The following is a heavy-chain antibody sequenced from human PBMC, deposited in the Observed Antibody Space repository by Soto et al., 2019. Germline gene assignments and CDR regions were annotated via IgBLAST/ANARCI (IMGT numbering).Heavy chain of an antibody. Sequence: EVQLVESGGGLVQPGGSLRLSCAASGFTFSSYSMNWVRQAPGKGLEWVSYISGSSSIIYYADSVKGRFTISRDNAKNSLYLQMNSLRAEDTAVYYCARGHAYGDYWGQGTLVTVS. V-gene: IGHV3-48*01. CDR1: GFTFSSYS. J-gene: IGHJ4*02. CDR2: ISGSSSII. D-gene: IGHD4-17*01. CDR3: ARGHAYGDY.